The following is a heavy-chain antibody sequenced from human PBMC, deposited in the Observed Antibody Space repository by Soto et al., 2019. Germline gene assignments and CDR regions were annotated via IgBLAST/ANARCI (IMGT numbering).Heavy chain of an antibody. CDR2: INPGDSDI. Sequence: GESLKISCKGSGYSFINYWIAWVRQMPGKGLEWMGIINPGDSDIRYSPSFQGQITISADKSISTAYLQWSSLKASDTATYYCTRPQSPGWYDSWGPGTLVTVSS. V-gene: IGHV5-51*01. CDR1: GYSFINYW. CDR3: TRPQSPGWYDS. J-gene: IGHJ5*01.